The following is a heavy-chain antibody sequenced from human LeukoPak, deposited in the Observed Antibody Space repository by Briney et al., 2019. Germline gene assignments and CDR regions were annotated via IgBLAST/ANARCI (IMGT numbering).Heavy chain of an antibody. V-gene: IGHV4-38-2*02. Sequence: SETLSLTCTVPGYSISSGYYWGWIRQPPGKGLEWIGSIYHSGSTYYNPSLKSRVTISVDTSKNQYSLKLSSVTAADTAVYYCARSVSLYDAFDIWGQGTMVTVSS. CDR1: GYSISSGYY. CDR2: IYHSGST. D-gene: IGHD2-8*01. CDR3: ARSVSLYDAFDI. J-gene: IGHJ3*02.